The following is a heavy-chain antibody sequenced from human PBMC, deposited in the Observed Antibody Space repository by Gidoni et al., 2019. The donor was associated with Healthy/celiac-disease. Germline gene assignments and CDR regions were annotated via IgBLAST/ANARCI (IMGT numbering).Heavy chain of an antibody. CDR2: IYYSGST. CDR1: GGSISRYY. V-gene: IGHV4-59*08. Sequence: VQLQESCPGLVKPSEALSPTCTVSGGSISRYYWSGIRQPTGKGLEWIGYIYYSGSTNYNPSLKSRVTISVETSKNQFSLKLSSVTAADTAVYYCARVSMVTRWFDPWGQGTLVTVSS. J-gene: IGHJ5*02. D-gene: IGHD5-18*01. CDR3: ARVSMVTRWFDP.